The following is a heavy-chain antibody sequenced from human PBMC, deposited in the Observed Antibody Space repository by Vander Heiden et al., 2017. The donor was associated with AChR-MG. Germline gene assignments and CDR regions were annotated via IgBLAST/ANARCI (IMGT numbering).Heavy chain of an antibody. D-gene: IGHD7-27*01. V-gene: IGHV4-34*01. J-gene: IGHJ6*02. Sequence: QVQLQQWGAGLLKPSENMSLTRAVYGGSFGGYYWSWIRQPPGKGREWIGEINHSGSTNHNPSLKSRVTISVDTSKNQFSLKLSSVTAADTAVYYCARGNKLGFYYYGMDVWGQGTTVTVSS. CDR1: GGSFGGYY. CDR3: ARGNKLGFYYYGMDV. CDR2: INHSGST.